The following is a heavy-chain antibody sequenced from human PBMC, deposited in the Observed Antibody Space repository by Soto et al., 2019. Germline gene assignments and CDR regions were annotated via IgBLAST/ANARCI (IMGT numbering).Heavy chain of an antibody. V-gene: IGHV4-39*01. D-gene: IGHD2-2*01. CDR3: AGGYCSSTSCYLDYYYYMDV. CDR2: IYYSGST. J-gene: IGHJ6*03. Sequence: PSETLSLTCTVSGGSISSSSYYWGWIRQPPGKGLEWIGSIYYSGSTYYNPSLESRVTISVDTSKNQFSLKLSSVTAADTAVYYCAGGYCSSTSCYLDYYYYMDVWGKGTTVTVSS. CDR1: GGSISSSSYY.